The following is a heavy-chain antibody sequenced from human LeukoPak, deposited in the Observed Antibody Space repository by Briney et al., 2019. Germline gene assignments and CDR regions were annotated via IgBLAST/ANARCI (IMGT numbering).Heavy chain of an antibody. Sequence: SETLSLTCTVSGGSISSYYWSWIRQPPGKGLEWIGYIYYSGSTNYNPSLKSRVTISVDTSKNQFSLKLSSVTAADTAVYYCARGNFVDTANYDAFDIWGQGTMVTVSS. CDR3: ARGNFVDTANYDAFDI. CDR2: IYYSGST. V-gene: IGHV4-59*12. J-gene: IGHJ3*02. D-gene: IGHD5-18*01. CDR1: GGSISSYY.